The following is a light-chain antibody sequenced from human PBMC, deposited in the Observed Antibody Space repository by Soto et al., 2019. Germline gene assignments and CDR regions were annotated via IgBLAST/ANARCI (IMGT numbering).Light chain of an antibody. CDR2: DAS. CDR1: QSISSY. J-gene: IGKJ1*01. Sequence: DIQMTQSPPSLSSSVGDRVTISLLASQSISSYLNWYQQTPGKAPKLLIYDASSLESGVPSRFSGSGSGTEFTLNISSLQPDDSATYYCQQYKSYSPRTFGQGTKV. V-gene: IGKV1-5*01. CDR3: QQYKSYSPRT.